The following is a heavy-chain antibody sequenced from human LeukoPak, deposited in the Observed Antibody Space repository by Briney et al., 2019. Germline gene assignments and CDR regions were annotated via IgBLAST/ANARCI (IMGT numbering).Heavy chain of an antibody. CDR2: IKSDDT. Sequence: VASVKVSCKTSGDTYSDYYIHWVRQAPGQGLEWMGRIKSDDTTYAPKFQGRVAMIKDTSISTAYMELSSLRSDDTAVYYCATHSATGYVFDYFDFWGQGTRVIVSS. J-gene: IGHJ4*02. D-gene: IGHD5-12*01. V-gene: IGHV1-2*02. CDR1: GDTYSDYY. CDR3: ATHSATGYVFDYFDF.